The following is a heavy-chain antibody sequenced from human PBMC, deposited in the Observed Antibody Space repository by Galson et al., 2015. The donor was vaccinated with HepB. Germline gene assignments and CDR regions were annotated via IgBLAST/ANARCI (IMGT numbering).Heavy chain of an antibody. CDR1: GGTFSSYA. V-gene: IGHV1-69*13. CDR3: ARDRYCGGDCPVGGIDI. J-gene: IGHJ3*02. CDR2: IIPIFGTA. Sequence: SVKVSCKASGGTFSSYAISWVRQAPGQGLEWMGGIIPIFGTANYAQKFQGRVTITADESTSTAYMELSSLRSEDTAVYYCARDRYCGGDCPVGGIDIWGQGTMVTVSS. D-gene: IGHD2-21*02.